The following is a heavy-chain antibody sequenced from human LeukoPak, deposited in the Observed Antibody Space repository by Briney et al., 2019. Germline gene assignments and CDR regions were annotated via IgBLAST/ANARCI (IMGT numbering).Heavy chain of an antibody. CDR3: ARVPAATRGAWWFDP. V-gene: IGHV4-59*01. CDR2: IYYSGST. J-gene: IGHJ5*02. D-gene: IGHD2-2*01. CDR1: GGSISSYY. Sequence: MASETLSLTCTVSGGSISSYYWSWIRQPPGEGLEWIGYIYYSGSTNYNPSLKSRVTISVDTSKNQFSLKLSSVTAADTAVYYCARVPAATRGAWWFDPWGQGTLVTVSS.